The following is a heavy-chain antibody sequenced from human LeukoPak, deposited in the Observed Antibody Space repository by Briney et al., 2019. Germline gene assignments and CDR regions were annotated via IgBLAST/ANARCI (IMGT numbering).Heavy chain of an antibody. D-gene: IGHD6-19*01. CDR3: ARVPPSSGWYDRRAFDI. J-gene: IGHJ3*02. Sequence: ASVKVSCKASGYTFTGYYMHWVRQAPGQGLEWMGWINPNSGGTNYAQKFQGRVTMTRDTSISTAYMELSRLRSDDTAVYYCARVPPSSGWYDRRAFDIWGQGTMVTVSS. CDR1: GYTFTGYY. CDR2: INPNSGGT. V-gene: IGHV1-2*02.